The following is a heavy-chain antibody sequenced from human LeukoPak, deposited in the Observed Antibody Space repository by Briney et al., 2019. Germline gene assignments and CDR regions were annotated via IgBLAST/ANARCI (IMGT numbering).Heavy chain of an antibody. CDR3: ARDSARGGASSGDFDS. Sequence: GGSLRLSCAASGFTFSSYWMNWVRQAPGKGLEWVANIKQDGSEKYYVDSMKGRFTISRDTSKNTLSLQMNSLRADDTAVYYCARDSARGGASSGDFDSWGQGTLVTVSS. J-gene: IGHJ4*02. V-gene: IGHV3-7*01. CDR1: GFTFSSYW. CDR2: IKQDGSEK. D-gene: IGHD3-10*01.